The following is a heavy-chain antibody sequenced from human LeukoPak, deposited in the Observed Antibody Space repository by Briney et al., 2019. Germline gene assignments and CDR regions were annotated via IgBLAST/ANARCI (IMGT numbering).Heavy chain of an antibody. CDR1: GFTFNSFA. CDR3: ANESPFLDY. V-gene: IGHV3-23*01. CDR2: ISGSGGST. Sequence: GGSLRLSCAASGFTFNSFAMSWVRQAPGKGLEWVSVISGSGGSTYYADSVKGRFTISRDNSKNMLYLQMNSLRVEDTAVYYCANESPFLDYWGQGTLVTVSS. J-gene: IGHJ4*02.